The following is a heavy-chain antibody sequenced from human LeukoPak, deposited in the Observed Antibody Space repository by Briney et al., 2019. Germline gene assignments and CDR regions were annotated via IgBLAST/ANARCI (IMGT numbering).Heavy chain of an antibody. J-gene: IGHJ4*01. V-gene: IGHV4-34*01. CDR3: ARGVGYGDSRHYDH. CDR1: GGSFSGYY. CDR2: INHSGST. Sequence: SETLSLTCAVYGGSFSGYYWSWIRQPPGKGLEWIGEINHSGSTNYNPSLKSRVTISVDTSTSQFSLKVRSVTAADTAVYYCARGVGYGDSRHYDHWGHGILVTVSS. D-gene: IGHD4-17*01.